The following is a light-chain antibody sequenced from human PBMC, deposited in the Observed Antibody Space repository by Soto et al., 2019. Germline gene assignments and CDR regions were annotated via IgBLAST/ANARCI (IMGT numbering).Light chain of an antibody. V-gene: IGKV3-20*01. CDR3: QDYGSSPQT. J-gene: IGKJ1*01. CDR2: DAS. Sequence: EIVMTQSPATLSVSPGERATLSCRASQSVRSRLAWYQQKPGQAPRLLIYDASTRATGIPARFSGSGSATDFTLTISRLEPEDFAVYYCQDYGSSPQTFGQGTKVDIK. CDR1: QSVRSR.